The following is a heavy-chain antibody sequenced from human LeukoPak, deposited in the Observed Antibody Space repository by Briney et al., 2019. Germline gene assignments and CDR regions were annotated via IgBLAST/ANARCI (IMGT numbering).Heavy chain of an antibody. Sequence: PSETLSLTCTVSGGSISSYYWSWIRQPPGKGLEWIGYIYYSGSTNYNPSLKNRVTISVDTSKNQFSLKLSSVTAADTAVYYCARCPRAAFDIWGQGTMVTVSS. CDR3: ARCPRAAFDI. V-gene: IGHV4-59*01. CDR2: IYYSGST. J-gene: IGHJ3*02. CDR1: GGSISSYY.